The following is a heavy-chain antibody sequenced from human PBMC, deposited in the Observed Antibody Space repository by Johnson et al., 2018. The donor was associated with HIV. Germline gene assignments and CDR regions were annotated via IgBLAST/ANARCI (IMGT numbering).Heavy chain of an antibody. CDR3: ARDRIVGADYDAFDV. Sequence: QVQLVESGGGVVQPGRSLRLSCAASGFTFSSSAMHWVHQAPGKGLEWVAFIWYDGSNKYYADSVKGRFTISRDNSKNTLYLQMNSLRAEDTAVYHCARDRIVGADYDAFDVWGQGTMVTVSS. J-gene: IGHJ3*01. CDR1: GFTFSSSA. CDR2: IWYDGSNK. V-gene: IGHV3-33*01. D-gene: IGHD1-26*01.